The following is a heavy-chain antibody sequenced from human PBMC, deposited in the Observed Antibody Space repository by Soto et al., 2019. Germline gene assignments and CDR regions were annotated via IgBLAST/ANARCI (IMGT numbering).Heavy chain of an antibody. V-gene: IGHV3-48*03. CDR1: GFTFSDYE. Sequence: EVHLVESGGGLVQPGGSLRLSCAASGFTFSDYEMNWVRQAPGKGLEWVSYISLSGTTIHYADSVKGRFTISRDNAKNSVYLQMNSLRVEDTAIYYCAREGGFDWFYPWGQGTLGTVSS. J-gene: IGHJ5*02. CDR3: AREGGFDWFYP. CDR2: ISLSGTTI.